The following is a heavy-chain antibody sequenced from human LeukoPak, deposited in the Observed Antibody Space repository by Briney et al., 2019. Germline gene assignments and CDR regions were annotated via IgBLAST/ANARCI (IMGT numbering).Heavy chain of an antibody. CDR1: GFTFSSYA. J-gene: IGHJ3*02. Sequence: PGGSLRLSCAASGFTFSSYAMHWVRQAPGKGLEWVANIKQDGTEKYSVDSVKGRFAISRDNAKSSLFLQMNSLRAEDSAVYYCARVALSRVAFDIWGQGTIVTVSS. CDR3: ARVALSRVAFDI. D-gene: IGHD3-10*01. CDR2: IKQDGTEK. V-gene: IGHV3-7*01.